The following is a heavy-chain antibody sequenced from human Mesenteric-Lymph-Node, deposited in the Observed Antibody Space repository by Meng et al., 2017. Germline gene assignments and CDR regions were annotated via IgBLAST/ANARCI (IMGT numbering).Heavy chain of an antibody. Sequence: QEQLQQWGPGLVKPSATLSLSGTVSGGSISSSSYYWGWIRQPPGKGLEWIGSIYYSGSTYYNPSLKSRVTISVDTSKNQFSLKLSSVTAADTAVYYCAASSWYSGDTDYWGQGTLVTVSS. CDR1: GGSISSSSYY. J-gene: IGHJ4*02. CDR2: IYYSGST. V-gene: IGHV4-39*07. CDR3: AASSWYSGDTDY. D-gene: IGHD6-13*01.